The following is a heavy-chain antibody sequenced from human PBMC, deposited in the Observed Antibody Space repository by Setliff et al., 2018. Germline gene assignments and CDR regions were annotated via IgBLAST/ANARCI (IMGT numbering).Heavy chain of an antibody. V-gene: IGHV4-38-2*02. CDR3: ASGLNWLSSTEFDY. Sequence: SETLSLTCTVSGYSISSGYYWGWIRQPPGKGLEWIGCIYYSGSTYYNPSLKSRVTISLDTSENQFSLKLTSVTAADTAVYYCASGLNWLSSTEFDYWGQGTLGTVSS. CDR2: IYYSGST. CDR1: GYSISSGYY. D-gene: IGHD1-20*01. J-gene: IGHJ4*02.